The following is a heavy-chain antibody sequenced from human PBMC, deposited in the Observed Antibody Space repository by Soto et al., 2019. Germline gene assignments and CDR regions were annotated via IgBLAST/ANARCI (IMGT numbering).Heavy chain of an antibody. V-gene: IGHV1-3*01. Sequence: QVQLVQSGAEVKKPGASLRVSCKASGYTITCCAMHWVRQAPGQRPEWMGWFNAGDGDTKYSQNFQGRFTIIRDTSASTVYMELSSLRPEDTAVYYCARDGEDKAAAAMVYWGQGTLVTVSS. D-gene: IGHD6-13*01. CDR2: FNAGDGDT. CDR1: GYTITCCA. J-gene: IGHJ4*02. CDR3: ARDGEDKAAAAMVY.